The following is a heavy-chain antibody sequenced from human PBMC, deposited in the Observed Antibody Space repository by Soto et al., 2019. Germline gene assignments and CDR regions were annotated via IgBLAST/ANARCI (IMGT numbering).Heavy chain of an antibody. V-gene: IGHV3-48*02. D-gene: IGHD2-21*02. J-gene: IGHJ4*02. Sequence: GESLKISCAASGFTFSSCSMNWVRQAPGKGLEWVSYISSSSSTIYYADSVKGRFTISRDNAKNSLYLQMHSLRDGDTAVYYCARVKVVTATDFWGQGTLVTVSS. CDR3: ARVKVVTATDF. CDR1: GFTFSSCS. CDR2: ISSSSSTI.